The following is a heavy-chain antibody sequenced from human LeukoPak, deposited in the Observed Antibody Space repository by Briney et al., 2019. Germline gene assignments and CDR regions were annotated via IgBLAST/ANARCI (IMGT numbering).Heavy chain of an antibody. Sequence: GGSLRLSCAASGFTFSSYWMHWVRQAPGKGLVWVSRINSDGSSTSYADSVKGRFTISRDNAKNTLYLQMNSLRAEDTAVYYCARDHSGYGDGQTFDYWGQGTLVTVSS. CDR2: INSDGSST. CDR1: GFTFSSYW. CDR3: ARDHSGYGDGQTFDY. V-gene: IGHV3-74*01. D-gene: IGHD5-12*01. J-gene: IGHJ4*02.